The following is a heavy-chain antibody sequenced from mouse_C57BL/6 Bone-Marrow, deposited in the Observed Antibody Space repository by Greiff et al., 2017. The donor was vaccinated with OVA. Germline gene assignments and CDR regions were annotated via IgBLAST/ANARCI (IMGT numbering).Heavy chain of an antibody. CDR3: AGSYGNFYFDY. D-gene: IGHD2-1*01. CDR1: GYTFTSYW. CDR2: IHPNSGST. Sequence: QVQLQQPGAELVKPGASVKLSCKASGYTFTSYWMHWVKQRPGQGLEWIGMIHPNSGSTNYNEKFKSKATLTVDKSSSAADKQLSSLTSEDSAVYYCAGSYGNFYFDYWGQGTTLTVSS. V-gene: IGHV1-64*01. J-gene: IGHJ2*01.